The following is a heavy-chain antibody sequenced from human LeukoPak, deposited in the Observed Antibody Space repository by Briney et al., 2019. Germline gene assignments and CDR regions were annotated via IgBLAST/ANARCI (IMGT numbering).Heavy chain of an antibody. Sequence: ASVKVSCKASGYTFTGYFMHWVRQAPGQGLEWMGWINPNSGGTNYAQKFQGRVTMTRDTSISTAYMELSSLRSADTAVYYCAREVLAKNYGMDVWGQGTTVTVSS. J-gene: IGHJ6*02. D-gene: IGHD2-8*02. CDR3: AREVLAKNYGMDV. V-gene: IGHV1-2*02. CDR2: INPNSGGT. CDR1: GYTFTGYF.